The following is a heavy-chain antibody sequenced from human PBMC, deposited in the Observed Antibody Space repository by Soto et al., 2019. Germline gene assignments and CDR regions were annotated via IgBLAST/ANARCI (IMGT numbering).Heavy chain of an antibody. V-gene: IGHV4-59*01. J-gene: IGHJ4*02. CDR1: GGSRSEYF. Sequence: VSLWLTCRVCGGSRSEYFWSWFRQSPGKGLEWIGYIYYLGSTDYNPSLKSRVTISVDTSKRQFSLRLTSVTAADTAVYYCSRDGYDASCSPYPAYWAPGTQVTVSS. CDR3: SRDGYDASCSPYPAY. CDR2: IYYLGST. D-gene: IGHD3-16*01.